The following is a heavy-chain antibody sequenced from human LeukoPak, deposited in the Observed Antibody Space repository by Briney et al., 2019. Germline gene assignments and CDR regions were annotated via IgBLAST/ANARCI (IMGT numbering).Heavy chain of an antibody. V-gene: IGHV1-3*01. CDR2: INAGNGRT. Sequence: GASVKVSCKASGYTFTSYAMHWVRQAPGQRFEWMGWINAGNGRTKYSQNFQGRVTITRDSSANIVYMELSSLTSEDTAVYYCARGIWSATRVDYYLDNWGQGTLVTVSS. D-gene: IGHD5-24*01. CDR1: GYTFTSYA. J-gene: IGHJ4*02. CDR3: ARGIWSATRVDYYLDN.